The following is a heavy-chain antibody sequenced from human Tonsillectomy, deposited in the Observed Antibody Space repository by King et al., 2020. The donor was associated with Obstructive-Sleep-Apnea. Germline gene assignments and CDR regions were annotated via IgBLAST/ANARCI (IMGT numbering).Heavy chain of an antibody. CDR1: GFTFSSFA. J-gene: IGHJ4*02. CDR3: ARTCSWIVELAAAHYYFDY. Sequence: VQLVESGGGVVQPGKSLRLSCAASGFTFSSFALHWVRQAPGKGLEWVAVTSYDGSNQYHADSVKGRFTISRDNSKEMVYLQMNSLRLEDTAMYYCARTCSWIVELAAAHYYFDYWGQGTLVTVSS. CDR2: TSYDGSNQ. D-gene: IGHD2-2*01. V-gene: IGHV3-30*04.